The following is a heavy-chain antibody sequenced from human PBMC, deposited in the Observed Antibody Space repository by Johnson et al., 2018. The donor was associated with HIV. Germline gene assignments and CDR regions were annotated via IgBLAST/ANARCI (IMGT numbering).Heavy chain of an antibody. CDR1: GLIFSSYA. CDR3: ARDGESQQLPLGDAFDV. CDR2: ISDAGTNK. D-gene: IGHD6-13*01. V-gene: IGHV3-30*04. Sequence: QVQLVESGGGVVQPGRSLRLSCAASGLIFSSYAVHWVRQAPGKGLEWVAVISDAGTNKFYVDSVKVRFTISRDNSKTTLYLQMNSLRAEDTAVYYCARDGESQQLPLGDAFDVWGQGTMVIVSS. J-gene: IGHJ3*01.